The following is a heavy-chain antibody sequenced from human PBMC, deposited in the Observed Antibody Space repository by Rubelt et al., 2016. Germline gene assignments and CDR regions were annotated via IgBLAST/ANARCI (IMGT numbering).Heavy chain of an antibody. CDR1: GFTFSDHS. CDR2: ISSSSSTI. V-gene: IGHV3-48*04. Sequence: EVQLLESGGGLVQPGGSLRLSCAGSGFTFSDHSMNWVRQAPGKGLEWVSYISSSSSTIYYADSVEGRFTISRDNAKESLYLQMNSLRAEDTALYFCAKDETELLLGLPQGSWGQGTLVTVSS. J-gene: IGHJ5*02. CDR3: AKDETELLLGLPQGS. D-gene: IGHD2/OR15-2a*01.